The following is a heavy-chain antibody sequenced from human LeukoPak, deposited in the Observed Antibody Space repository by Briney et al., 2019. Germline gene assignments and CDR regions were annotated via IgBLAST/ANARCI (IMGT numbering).Heavy chain of an antibody. V-gene: IGHV1-69*13. Sequence: SVKVSCKASEYTFTGYYMHWVRQAPGQGLEWMGGIIPIFGTANYAQKFQGRVTITADESTSTAYMELSSLRSEDTAVYYCARGRYSSGWPEDFDYWGQGTLVTVSS. CDR3: ARGRYSSGWPEDFDY. D-gene: IGHD6-19*01. CDR1: EYTFTGYY. J-gene: IGHJ4*02. CDR2: IIPIFGTA.